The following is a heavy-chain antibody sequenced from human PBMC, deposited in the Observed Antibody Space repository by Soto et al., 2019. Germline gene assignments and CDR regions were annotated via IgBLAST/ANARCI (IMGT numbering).Heavy chain of an antibody. D-gene: IGHD6-19*01. CDR3: AKEYEYSSGWERIDY. J-gene: IGHJ4*02. CDR2: ISGSGVST. V-gene: IGHV3-23*01. CDR1: GFTLSSYA. Sequence: PGGSLRLSCAASGFTLSSYAMSWVRQAPVKGLEWVSAISGSGVSTYYADSVKGRFTISRDNSKNTLYLQMNSLRAEDTAVYYCAKEYEYSSGWERIDYWGQGTLVTSPQ.